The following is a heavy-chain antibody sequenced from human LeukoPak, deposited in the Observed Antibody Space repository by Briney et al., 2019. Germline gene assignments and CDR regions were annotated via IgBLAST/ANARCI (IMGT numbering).Heavy chain of an antibody. Sequence: GASVEVSCKASRGTFNSHTISWVRQAPGQGLEWMGGIIPIFATANYAQKFQGRVTITADESTSTAYMELTSLRSEDTAVYYRATDDGAEIPYYFDYWGQGTLVTVSS. D-gene: IGHD5-24*01. CDR2: IIPIFATA. CDR3: ATDDGAEIPYYFDY. J-gene: IGHJ4*02. V-gene: IGHV1-69*13. CDR1: RGTFNSHT.